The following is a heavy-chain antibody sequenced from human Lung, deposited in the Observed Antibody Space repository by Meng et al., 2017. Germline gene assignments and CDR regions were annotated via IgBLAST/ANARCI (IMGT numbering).Heavy chain of an antibody. CDR3: ASFDYLYYYYGMDV. V-gene: IGHV3-21*01. CDR1: GFTFSSYS. Sequence: GGSLRLSCAASGFTFSSYSMNWVRQAPGKGLEWVSSISSSSSYIYYADSVKGRFTISRDNAKNSLYLQMNSLRAEDTAVYYCASFDYLYYYYGMDVWGQGTTVTAP. D-gene: IGHD3-9*01. CDR2: ISSSSSYI. J-gene: IGHJ6*02.